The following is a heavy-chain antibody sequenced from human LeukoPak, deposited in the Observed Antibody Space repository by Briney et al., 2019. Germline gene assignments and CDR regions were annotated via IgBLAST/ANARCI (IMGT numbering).Heavy chain of an antibody. V-gene: IGHV1-18*01. CDR2: ISTYNGNT. CDR1: GYIFTSFG. J-gene: IGHJ4*02. CDR3: ARESIAAF. D-gene: IGHD6-6*01. Sequence: ASVKVSCKTSGYIFTSFGITWVRQAPGQGLEWMGWISTYNGNTNYAQNLQGRVTMTTDTSTSTAYMELRSLRSDDTAVYYCARESIAAFWGQGTLVTVSS.